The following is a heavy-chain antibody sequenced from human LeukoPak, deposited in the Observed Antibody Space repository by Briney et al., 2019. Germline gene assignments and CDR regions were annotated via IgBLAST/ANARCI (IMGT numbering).Heavy chain of an antibody. J-gene: IGHJ4*02. D-gene: IGHD1-7*01. CDR3: AETGTTGVY. CDR2: IYYSGST. CDR1: GGSISSSSYY. V-gene: IGHV4-39*01. Sequence: SETLSLXCTVSGGSISSSSYYWGWIRQPPGKGLEWIGSIYYSGSTYYNPSLKSRVTISVDTSKNQFSLKLSSVTAADTAVYYCAETGTTGVYWGQGTLVTVSS.